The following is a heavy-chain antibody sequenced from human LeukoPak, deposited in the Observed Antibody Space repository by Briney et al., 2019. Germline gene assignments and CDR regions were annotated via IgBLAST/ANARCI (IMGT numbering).Heavy chain of an antibody. J-gene: IGHJ4*02. CDR2: FGPEDGET. V-gene: IGHV1-24*01. CDR3: ATAMTAMVTYYFDY. CDR1: GYTLTELS. D-gene: IGHD5-18*01. Sequence: ASVKVSCKVSGYTLTELSMHWVRQAPGKGLEWMGGFGPEDGETIYAQKFQGRVTMTEDTSTDTAYMELSSLRSEDTAVYYCATAMTAMVTYYFDYWGQGTLVTVSS.